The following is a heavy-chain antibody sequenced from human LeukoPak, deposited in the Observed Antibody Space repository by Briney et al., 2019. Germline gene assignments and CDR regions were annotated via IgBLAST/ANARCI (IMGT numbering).Heavy chain of an antibody. CDR3: ARDNKAYYDILTGHRDYYYYGMDV. CDR2: ISGSGGST. V-gene: IGHV3-23*01. Sequence: GGSLRLSCAASGFTFSSYAMSWVRQAPGKGLEWVSTISGSGGSTYYADSVKGRFTISRDNAKNSLYLQMNSLRAEDTAVYYCARDNKAYYDILTGHRDYYYYGMDVWGQGTTVTVSS. D-gene: IGHD3-9*01. J-gene: IGHJ6*02. CDR1: GFTFSSYA.